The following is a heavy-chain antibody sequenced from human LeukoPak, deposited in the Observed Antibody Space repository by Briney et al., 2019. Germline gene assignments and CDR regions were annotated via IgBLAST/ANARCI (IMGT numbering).Heavy chain of an antibody. D-gene: IGHD2-15*01. Sequence: GASVKVSCKASGGTFSSYAISWVRQAPGQGLEWMGGIIPIFGTADYAQKFQGRVTITRDTSTSTVYMELSSLRSEDTAVYYCGGDGGYFSGGRCHNLFDPWGQGTLVTVSS. CDR1: GGTFSSYA. V-gene: IGHV1-69*05. J-gene: IGHJ5*02. CDR2: IIPIFGTA. CDR3: GGDGGYFSGGRCHNLFDP.